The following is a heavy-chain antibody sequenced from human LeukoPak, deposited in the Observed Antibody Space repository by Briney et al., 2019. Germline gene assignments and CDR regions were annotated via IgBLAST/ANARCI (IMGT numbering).Heavy chain of an antibody. J-gene: IGHJ4*02. D-gene: IGHD3-9*01. CDR1: GGSIRSYY. Sequence: SETLSLTCTVSGGSIRSYYWSWIRQPPGKGLEWIGYIYDSGSTNYNPSLKSRVTISVDTSKNHFSLKLSSVTAADTAVYYCARHSPILHYDILTGYHFDYWGQGTLVTVSS. CDR2: IYDSGST. CDR3: ARHSPILHYDILTGYHFDY. V-gene: IGHV4-59*08.